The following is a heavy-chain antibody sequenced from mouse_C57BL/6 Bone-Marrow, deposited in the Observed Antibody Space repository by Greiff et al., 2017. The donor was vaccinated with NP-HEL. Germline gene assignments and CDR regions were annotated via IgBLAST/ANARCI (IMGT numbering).Heavy chain of an antibody. Sequence: PGQGLEWIGMIHPNSGSTNYNEKFKSKATLTVDKSSSTAYMQLSSLTSEDSAVYYCAIYGTYWYFDVWGTGTTVTVSS. CDR3: AIYGTYWYFDV. J-gene: IGHJ1*03. D-gene: IGHD1-1*01. V-gene: IGHV1-64*01. CDR2: IHPNSGST.